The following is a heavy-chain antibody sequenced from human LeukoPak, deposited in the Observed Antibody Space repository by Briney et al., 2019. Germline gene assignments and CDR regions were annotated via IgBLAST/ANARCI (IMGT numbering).Heavy chain of an antibody. Sequence: GGSLRLSCAASGFTFSSYAMSWVRQAPGKELEWVSVISGSDHSTYYADSVKGRFTIFRDNSKSTLYLQMNSLRAEDTAVYYCARQGDDFLTAFYTWGQGTLVTVSS. CDR3: ARQGDDFLTAFYT. V-gene: IGHV3-23*01. J-gene: IGHJ4*02. CDR1: GFTFSSYA. CDR2: ISGSDHST. D-gene: IGHD3-9*01.